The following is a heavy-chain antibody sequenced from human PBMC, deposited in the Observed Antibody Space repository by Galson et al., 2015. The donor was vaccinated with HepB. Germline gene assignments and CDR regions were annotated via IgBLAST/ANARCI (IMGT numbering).Heavy chain of an antibody. V-gene: IGHV1-69*05. CDR2: IIPIFGTA. CDR3: ARDQGISSSGGEGFDL. J-gene: IGHJ3*01. Sequence: SVKVSCKASGGTFSKYTINWVRQAPGQGLEWMAGIIPIFGTANYAKKFQGRITMTTDPSTNSAYMELRSLRAQDTAMYYCARDQGISSSGGEGFDLWGQGTMVTV. CDR1: GGTFSKYT. D-gene: IGHD6-19*01.